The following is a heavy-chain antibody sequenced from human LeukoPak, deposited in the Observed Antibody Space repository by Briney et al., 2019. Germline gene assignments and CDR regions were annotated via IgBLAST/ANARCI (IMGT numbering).Heavy chain of an antibody. Sequence: SETLSHTCAVYGGSFSGYYWSWIRQPPGKGLEWIGEINHSGSTNYNPSLKSRVTISVDTSKNQFSLKLSSVTAADTAVYYCARGGNVGLSYWGQGTLVTVSS. V-gene: IGHV4-34*01. J-gene: IGHJ4*02. CDR2: INHSGST. CDR3: ARGGNVGLSY. D-gene: IGHD1-26*01. CDR1: GGSFSGYY.